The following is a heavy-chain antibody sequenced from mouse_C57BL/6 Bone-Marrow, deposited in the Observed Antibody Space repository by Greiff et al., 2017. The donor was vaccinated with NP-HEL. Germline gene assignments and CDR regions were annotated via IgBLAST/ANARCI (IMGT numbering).Heavy chain of an antibody. CDR2: INPYNGGT. CDR3: ARGGRLITTFDY. V-gene: IGHV1-19*01. J-gene: IGHJ2*01. D-gene: IGHD1-1*01. Sequence: VQLKESGPVLVKPGASVKMSCKASGYTFTDYYMNWVKQSHGKSLEWIGVINPYNGGTSYNQKFKGKATLTVDKSSSTAYMELNSLTSEDSAVYYCARGGRLITTFDYWGQGTTLTVSS. CDR1: GYTFTDYY.